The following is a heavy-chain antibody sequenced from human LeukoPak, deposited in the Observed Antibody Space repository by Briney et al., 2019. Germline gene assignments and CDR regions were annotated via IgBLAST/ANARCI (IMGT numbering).Heavy chain of an antibody. D-gene: IGHD3-10*01. V-gene: IGHV4-31*03. Sequence: SQPLSLTCTVSGTSISSGGYYWSWIRQHPGKGLECIAYIYHSGSTYYNPSLKSRVIISVDTSQNQFSLTLSSVTAADTAAYYCARVIGPGSSIDYWGQGTQVTVSS. CDR3: ARVIGPGSSIDY. J-gene: IGHJ4*02. CDR1: GTSISSGGYY. CDR2: IYHSGST.